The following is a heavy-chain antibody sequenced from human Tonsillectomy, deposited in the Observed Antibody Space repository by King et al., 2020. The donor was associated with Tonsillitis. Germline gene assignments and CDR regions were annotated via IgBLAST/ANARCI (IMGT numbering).Heavy chain of an antibody. CDR3: ARVYRPGIGFYYMDV. CDR1: GYTFTSYY. V-gene: IGHV1-46*03. Sequence: QLVQSGAEVKKPGASVKVSCKASGYTFTSYYMHWVRQAPGQGLEWMGIINPSGGSTSYAQKFQGRVTMTRDTSTSTVYMELSSLRSEDTAVYYCARVYRPGIGFYYMDVWGKGTTVTVSS. J-gene: IGHJ6*03. D-gene: IGHD1-14*01. CDR2: INPSGGST.